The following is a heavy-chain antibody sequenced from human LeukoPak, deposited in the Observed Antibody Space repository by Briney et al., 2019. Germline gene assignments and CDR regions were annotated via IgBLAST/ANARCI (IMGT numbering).Heavy chain of an antibody. CDR3: ARGHIAPQRQFIARRGLRTVSRFDP. CDR1: GGSISSSNSY. Sequence: PSETLSLTCTVSGGSISSSNSYWGWIRQPPGKGLEWIGSIYYSGTTYYNPSLKSRVTISVDTSKVQFSLKLSSVTAADTAVYYCARGHIAPQRQFIARRGLRTVSRFDPWGQGTLVLVSA. J-gene: IGHJ5*02. D-gene: IGHD6-25*01. V-gene: IGHV4-39*01. CDR2: IYYSGTT.